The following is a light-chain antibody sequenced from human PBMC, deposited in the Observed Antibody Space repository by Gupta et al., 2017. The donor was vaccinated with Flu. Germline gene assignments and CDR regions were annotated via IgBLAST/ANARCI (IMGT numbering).Light chain of an antibody. CDR2: EDT. V-gene: IGLV3-10*01. Sequence: SYALTQPPSVSVPPGQTARITCSGDALPKKYAYWYQQKSGQAPVLVIYEDTKRPSGIPARFSGSSSGTMASLTISEAQVEDEADYYCFSTDSSGNHRVFGGGTKLTVL. CDR3: FSTDSSGNHRV. CDR1: ALPKKY. J-gene: IGLJ3*02.